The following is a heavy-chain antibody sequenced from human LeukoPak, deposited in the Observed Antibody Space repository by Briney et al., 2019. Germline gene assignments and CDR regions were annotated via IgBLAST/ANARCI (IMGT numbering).Heavy chain of an antibody. V-gene: IGHV4-59*01. CDR1: GGSISSYY. J-gene: IGHJ3*02. D-gene: IGHD1-26*01. CDR2: IYYSGST. Sequence: SETLSLTCTVSGGSISSYYWSWIRQPPGKELEWIGYIYYSGSTNYNPSLKSRVTISVDTSKNQFSLKLSSVTAADTAVYYCARERSSGSYSAFDIWGQGTMVTVSS. CDR3: ARERSSGSYSAFDI.